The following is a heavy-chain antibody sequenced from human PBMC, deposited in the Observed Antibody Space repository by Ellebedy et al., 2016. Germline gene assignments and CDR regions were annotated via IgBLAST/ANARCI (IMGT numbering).Heavy chain of an antibody. CDR3: ARADPPPTTVTDDAFDI. V-gene: IGHV1-46*01. Sequence: ASVKVSCXPSGYNFTSYYIHWVRQAPGQGFDWLGLINHIIGNVGYAQRFKGRVTMTRDTSTSIVYMELSNLNSEDTAVYYCARADPPPTTVTDDAFDIWGQGTLVIVSS. D-gene: IGHD4-17*01. J-gene: IGHJ3*02. CDR2: INHIIGNV. CDR1: GYNFTSYY.